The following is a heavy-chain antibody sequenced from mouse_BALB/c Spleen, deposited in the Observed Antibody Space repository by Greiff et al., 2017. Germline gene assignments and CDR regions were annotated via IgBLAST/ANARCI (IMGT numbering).Heavy chain of an antibody. D-gene: IGHD2-3*01. J-gene: IGHJ4*01. V-gene: IGHV3-2*02. CDR2: ISYSGST. CDR1: GYSITSDYA. Sequence: EVMLVESGPGLVKPSQSLSLTCTVTGYSITSDYAWNWIRQFPGNKLEWMGYISYSGSTSYNPSLKSRISITRDTSKNQFFLQLNSVTTEDTATYYCARYGYYVEAVGYAMDYWGQGTSVTVSS. CDR3: ARYGYYVEAVGYAMDY.